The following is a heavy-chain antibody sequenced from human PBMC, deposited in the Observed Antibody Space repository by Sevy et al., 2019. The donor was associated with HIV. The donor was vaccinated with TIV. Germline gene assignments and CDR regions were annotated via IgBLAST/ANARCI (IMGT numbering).Heavy chain of an antibody. D-gene: IGHD3-22*01. Sequence: SETLSLTCAVYGGSFSGYYWSWIRQPPGKGLEWIGEISHSGTVNYNPSLKSRVTISVDTSKDQFSLRLSHVTAADTAVYYCARGNIEITMMIVVFTGGIYYFDYWGQGTLVTVSS. J-gene: IGHJ4*02. CDR2: ISHSGTV. CDR1: GGSFSGYY. V-gene: IGHV4-34*01. CDR3: ARGNIEITMMIVVFTGGIYYFDY.